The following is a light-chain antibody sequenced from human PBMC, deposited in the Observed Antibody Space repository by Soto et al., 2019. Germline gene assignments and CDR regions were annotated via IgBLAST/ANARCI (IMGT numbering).Light chain of an antibody. J-gene: IGLJ1*01. V-gene: IGLV2-14*01. Sequence: QSALTQPASVSGSPGQSITISCTGTSSDVGGHNYVSWYQQYPGKAPKLMIYDVENRPSGVSSRFSGSKSGNTASLSISGLQAEDEADYYCSSYTSSSTYVFGTGTQLTVL. CDR2: DVE. CDR3: SSYTSSSTYV. CDR1: SSDVGGHNY.